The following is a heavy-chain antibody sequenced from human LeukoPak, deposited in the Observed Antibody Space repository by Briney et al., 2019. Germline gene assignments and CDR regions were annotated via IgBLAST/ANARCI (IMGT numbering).Heavy chain of an antibody. CDR3: ARGPYSYDSSGAFDI. V-gene: IGHV4-59*08. Sequence: SETLSLTCTVSGGSISSYYWSWIRQPPGKGLEYIGYIYYSGYTNYNPSLKSRVTISVDTSKNQFSLKLSSVTAADTAVYFCARGPYSYDSSGAFDIWGQGTMVTVSS. CDR2: IYYSGYT. D-gene: IGHD3-22*01. CDR1: GGSISSYY. J-gene: IGHJ3*02.